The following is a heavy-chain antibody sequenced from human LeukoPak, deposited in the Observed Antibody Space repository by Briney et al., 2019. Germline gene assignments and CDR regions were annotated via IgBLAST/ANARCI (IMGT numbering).Heavy chain of an antibody. J-gene: IGHJ4*02. CDR3: ARGQWELLFLFDY. CDR2: INPNSRGT. D-gene: IGHD1-26*01. V-gene: IGHV1-2*02. Sequence: ASVKVSCKASGYTFTGYYMHWVRQAPGQGLEWMGWINPNSRGTNYAQNFQGRVTMTRDTSISTAYMELSRLRSDDTAVYYCARGQWELLFLFDYWGQGTLVTVSS. CDR1: GYTFTGYY.